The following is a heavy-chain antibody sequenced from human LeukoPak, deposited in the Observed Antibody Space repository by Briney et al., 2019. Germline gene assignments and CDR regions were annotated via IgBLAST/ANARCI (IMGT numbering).Heavy chain of an antibody. D-gene: IGHD6-13*01. Sequence: RSSETLSLTCTVSGGSVSSGSYYWSWIRQPPGKGLEWIGYIYYSGSTNYNPSLKSRVTISVDTSKNQFSLKLSSVTAADTAVYYCARDGTYSSSWTHYYYYYMDVWGKGTTVTVSS. CDR2: IYYSGST. CDR1: GGSVSSGSYY. CDR3: ARDGTYSSSWTHYYYYYMDV. J-gene: IGHJ6*03. V-gene: IGHV4-61*01.